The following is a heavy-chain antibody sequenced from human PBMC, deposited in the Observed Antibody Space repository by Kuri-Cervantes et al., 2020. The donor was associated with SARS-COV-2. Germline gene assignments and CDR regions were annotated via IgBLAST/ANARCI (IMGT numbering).Heavy chain of an antibody. J-gene: IGHJ4*02. CDR3: ASEDSSGYCFDY. CDR1: GGSISSYY. V-gene: IGHV4-4*07. CDR2: IYTSGST. Sequence: SESLSLTCTVSGGSISSYYWSWIRQPAGKGLEWIGRIYTSGSTNYNPSLKSRVTISVDKSKNQFYLKLSTLTAADTAVYYCASEDSSGYCFDYWGQGTLVTVSS. D-gene: IGHD3-22*01.